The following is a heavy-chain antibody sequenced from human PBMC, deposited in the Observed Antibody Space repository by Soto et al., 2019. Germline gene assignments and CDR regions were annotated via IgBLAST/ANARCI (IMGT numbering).Heavy chain of an antibody. Sequence: EVLLVESGGGLVQPGGSLRLSCAASGITVSTNYMTWVRQAPGKGLEWVSEIYTGGTTYYADSVKDRFIISRDNSKNPLYLQMTRLRAEDPAVYYWARDTSGYSYGGRDCWALGTLVTVSS. D-gene: IGHD3-10*01. V-gene: IGHV3-66*01. CDR3: ARDTSGYSYGGRDC. J-gene: IGHJ4*02. CDR1: GITVSTNY. CDR2: IYTGGTT.